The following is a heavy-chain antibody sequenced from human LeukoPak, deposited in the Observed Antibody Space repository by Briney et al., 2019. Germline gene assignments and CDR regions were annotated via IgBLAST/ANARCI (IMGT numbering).Heavy chain of an antibody. CDR3: ARKDYGDHRGFDY. D-gene: IGHD4-17*01. Sequence: SETLSLTCTVSGGSISTYYWSWIRQPPGKGLEWIGYIYYSGRTNYNPSLKSRVTISLDTSRNQFSLNLSSVTAADTAVYYCARKDYGDHRGFDYWGQGTLVTVSS. CDR1: GGSISTYY. J-gene: IGHJ4*02. V-gene: IGHV4-59*01. CDR2: IYYSGRT.